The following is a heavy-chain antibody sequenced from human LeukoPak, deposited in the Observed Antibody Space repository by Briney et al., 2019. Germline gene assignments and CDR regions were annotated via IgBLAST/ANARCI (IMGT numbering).Heavy chain of an antibody. V-gene: IGHV4-30-4*07. J-gene: IGHJ5*02. D-gene: IGHD5-12*01. Sequence: SETLSLTCAVSGGSISSGTYSWTWMRQPPGKGLEWIGYIYNSGSTFNNPSLNSRVTISVDTSKNQFSLKLSSVTAADTAVYYCARAVGEWLRSTNWFDPWGQGTLVTVSS. CDR2: IYNSGST. CDR3: ARAVGEWLRSTNWFDP. CDR1: GGSISSGTYS.